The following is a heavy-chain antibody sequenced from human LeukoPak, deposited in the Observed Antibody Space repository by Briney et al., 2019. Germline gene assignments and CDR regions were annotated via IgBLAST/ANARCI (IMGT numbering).Heavy chain of an antibody. CDR3: ARNTIVGYDLVVCY. CDR2: VYHSATT. CDR1: DYSISSGYY. Sequence: SETLSLTCRVSDYSISSGYYWGWIRQPPGKGLEWIGSVYHSATTYYNPSLRSRVTISVDTSKNQFSLKLSSVTAADTAVYYCARNTIVGYDLVVCYWGQGTLVTVSS. V-gene: IGHV4-38-2*01. J-gene: IGHJ4*02. D-gene: IGHD5-12*01.